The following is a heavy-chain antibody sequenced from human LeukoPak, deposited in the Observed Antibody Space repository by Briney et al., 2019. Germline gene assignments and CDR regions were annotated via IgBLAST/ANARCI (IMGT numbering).Heavy chain of an antibody. CDR3: ARVLVGSSWYPLYYYMDV. V-gene: IGHV4-34*01. Sequence: SETLSLTCAVYGGSFSGYYWSWIRQPPGKGLEWIGEINHSGSTNYNPSLKSRVTISVDTSKNQFSLKLSSVTAADTAVYYCARVLVGSSWYPLYYYMDVRGKGTTVTISS. D-gene: IGHD6-13*01. CDR2: INHSGST. CDR1: GGSFSGYY. J-gene: IGHJ6*03.